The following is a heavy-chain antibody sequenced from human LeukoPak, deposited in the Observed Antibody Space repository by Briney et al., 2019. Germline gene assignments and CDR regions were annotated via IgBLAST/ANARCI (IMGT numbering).Heavy chain of an antibody. CDR2: IHYSGST. J-gene: IGHJ4*02. Sequence: SSETLSLTCTVSGGSISSYYWSWTRQPPGKGLEWIGYIHYSGSTNYNPSLKSRVNISVDTSKDQFSLKLSSVTAADTAVYYCARSTGYSYGYGYFDYWGQGTLVTVSS. V-gene: IGHV4-59*01. D-gene: IGHD5-18*01. CDR1: GGSISSYY. CDR3: ARSTGYSYGYGYFDY.